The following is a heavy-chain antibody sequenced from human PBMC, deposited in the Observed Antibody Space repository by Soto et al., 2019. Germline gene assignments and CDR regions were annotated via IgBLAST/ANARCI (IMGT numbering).Heavy chain of an antibody. Sequence: EVQLLESGGGLVQPGGSLRLSCAASGFTFSSYAMSWVGQAPGKGLEWVSAISGSGGSTYYADSVKGRFTISRDNSKNTLYLQMNSLRAEDTAVYYCAKDPTIFGVVTGYYMDVWGKGTTVTVSS. V-gene: IGHV3-23*01. D-gene: IGHD3-3*01. CDR1: GFTFSSYA. CDR2: ISGSGGST. J-gene: IGHJ6*03. CDR3: AKDPTIFGVVTGYYMDV.